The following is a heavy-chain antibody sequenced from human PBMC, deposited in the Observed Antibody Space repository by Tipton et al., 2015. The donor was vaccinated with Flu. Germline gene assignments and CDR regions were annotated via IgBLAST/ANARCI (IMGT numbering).Heavy chain of an antibody. CDR3: ARYPESNYHWFGP. Sequence: LSCTVSGGSISSSRYYWGWIRQPPGKGLEWIGSIYHGGTAYYNPSLKSRVTISVDTSKNQISLELSSVTAADTAVYYCARYPESNYHWFGPWGQGALVTVSS. J-gene: IGHJ5*02. CDR1: GGSISSSRYY. CDR2: IYHGGTA. D-gene: IGHD4-11*01. V-gene: IGHV4-39*07.